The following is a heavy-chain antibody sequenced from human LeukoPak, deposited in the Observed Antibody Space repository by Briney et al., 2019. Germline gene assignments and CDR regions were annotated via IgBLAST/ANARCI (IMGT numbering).Heavy chain of an antibody. CDR1: GGSFSGYY. D-gene: IGHD3-16*01. V-gene: IGHV4-34*01. CDR3: ARVDLRLGEQDY. J-gene: IGHJ4*02. Sequence: SETLSLTCAVYGGSFSGYYWSWIRQPPGKGLEWIGEINHSGSTNYNPSLKSRVTISVDTSKNQFSLKLSSVTAADTAVYYCARVDLRLGEQDYWGQGTLVTVSS. CDR2: INHSGST.